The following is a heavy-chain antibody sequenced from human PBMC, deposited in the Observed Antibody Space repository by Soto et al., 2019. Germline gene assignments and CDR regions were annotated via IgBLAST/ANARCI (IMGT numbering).Heavy chain of an antibody. D-gene: IGHD3-3*01. CDR2: IYHSGST. V-gene: IGHV4-4*02. J-gene: IGHJ5*02. CDR1: GGSISSSNW. Sequence: PSETLSLTCAVSGGSISSSNWWSWVRQPPGKGLEWIGEIYHSGSTNYNPSLKSRVTISVDKSKNQFSLKLGSVTAADTAVYYCARDRGAPIFTIFGVVRKNWFDPWGQGTLVTVSS. CDR3: ARDRGAPIFTIFGVVRKNWFDP.